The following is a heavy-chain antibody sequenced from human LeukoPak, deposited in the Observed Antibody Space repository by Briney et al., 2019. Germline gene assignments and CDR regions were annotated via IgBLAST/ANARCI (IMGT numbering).Heavy chain of an antibody. J-gene: IGHJ4*02. D-gene: IGHD1-26*01. V-gene: IGHV3-23*01. CDR2: ISGSGGST. CDR1: GFTFSSYA. CDR3: AKDGRRVGVTGRHDY. Sequence: GGSLRLSCAASGFTFSSYAMSWVRQAPGKGLEWVSAISGSGGSTYYADSVKGRFTISRDNSKNTLYLQMNSLRAEDTAVYYCAKDGRRVGVTGRHDYWGQGTLVTVSS.